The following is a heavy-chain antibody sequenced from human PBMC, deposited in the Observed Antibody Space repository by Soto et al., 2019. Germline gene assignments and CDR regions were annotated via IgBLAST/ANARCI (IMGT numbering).Heavy chain of an antibody. Sequence: QVQLVQSGAEVKKRGASVKVSCKASGYTVTSYGSRWVRQAPGQGLEWMGWISAYNGNTNYAQKLQGRVSMTTVTSTSTAYMELTSLRSDDTAVYYCAREAALSNEPDYWGQGTLVTVSS. V-gene: IGHV1-18*01. CDR2: ISAYNGNT. CDR1: GYTVTSYG. D-gene: IGHD6-6*01. J-gene: IGHJ4*02. CDR3: AREAALSNEPDY.